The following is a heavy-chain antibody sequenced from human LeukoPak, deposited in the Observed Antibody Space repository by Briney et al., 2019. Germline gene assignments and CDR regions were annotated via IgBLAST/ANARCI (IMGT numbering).Heavy chain of an antibody. CDR3: ARVVWSGWYFRLFSEKGGLYYYYMDV. Sequence: SETLSLTCTVSGGSISSSSYYWGWIRQPPGKGLEWIGSIYYSGSTYYNPSLKSRVTISVDTSKNQFSLKLSSVTAADTAVYYCARVVWSGWYFRLFSEKGGLYYYYMDVWGKGTTVTVSS. J-gene: IGHJ6*03. CDR1: GGSISSSSYY. D-gene: IGHD6-19*01. CDR2: IYYSGST. V-gene: IGHV4-39*07.